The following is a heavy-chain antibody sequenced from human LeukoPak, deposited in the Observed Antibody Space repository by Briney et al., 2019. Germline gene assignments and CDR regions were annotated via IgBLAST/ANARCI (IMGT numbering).Heavy chain of an antibody. J-gene: IGHJ3*02. CDR1: GYSFNSYV. D-gene: IGHD3-22*01. CDR2: ISAYNGNT. Sequence: GASVKVSCKASGYSFNSYVITWVRQAPGQGLEWMGWISAYNGNTNYAQKLQGRVTMTTDTSTSTAYMELRSLRPDDTAVYYCARTPRILTGRDSSGPLGAFDIWGQGTMVTVSS. V-gene: IGHV1-18*01. CDR3: ARTPRILTGRDSSGPLGAFDI.